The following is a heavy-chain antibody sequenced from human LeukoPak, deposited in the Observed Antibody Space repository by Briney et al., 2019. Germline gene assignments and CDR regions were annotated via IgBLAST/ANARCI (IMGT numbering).Heavy chain of an antibody. CDR1: GFTFSSYS. CDR2: ISSSSSYI. CDR3: ARDRDYAFDP. Sequence: GGSLRLSCAASGFTFSSYSMNWVRQAPGKGLEWVSSISSSSSYIYYADSVKGRFTISRDNAKNSLYLQTNSLRAEDTAVYYCARDRDYAFDPWGQGTLVTVSS. J-gene: IGHJ5*02. D-gene: IGHD4-17*01. V-gene: IGHV3-21*01.